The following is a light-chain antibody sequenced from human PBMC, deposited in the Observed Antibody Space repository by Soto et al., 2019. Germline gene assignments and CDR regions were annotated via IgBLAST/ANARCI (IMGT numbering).Light chain of an antibody. CDR3: QQYNAWPRT. V-gene: IGKV3-15*01. Sequence: EIVMTQSPVTLSVSPGQRATLSCRASQSVGGDLAWYQQIPGQAPRLLIYDAVTRATGAADRFSGGGSGTEVTLTVDGLQSEDLAIYYCQQYNAWPRTFGQGTKLEI. CDR2: DAV. J-gene: IGKJ2*01. CDR1: QSVGGD.